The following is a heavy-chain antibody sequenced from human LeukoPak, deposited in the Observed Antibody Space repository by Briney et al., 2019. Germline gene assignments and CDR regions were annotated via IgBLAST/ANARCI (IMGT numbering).Heavy chain of an antibody. CDR3: ARAGYYDFWSGYYMGAFDI. V-gene: IGHV3-30*01. CDR1: GFTFSSYA. J-gene: IGHJ3*02. D-gene: IGHD3-3*01. Sequence: PGRSLRLSCAASGFTFSSYAMHWVRQAPGKGLEWVAVISYDGSNKYYADSVKGRFTISRDNSKNTLYLQMNSLRAEDTAVYYCARAGYYDFWSGYYMGAFDIWGQGTMVTVSS. CDR2: ISYDGSNK.